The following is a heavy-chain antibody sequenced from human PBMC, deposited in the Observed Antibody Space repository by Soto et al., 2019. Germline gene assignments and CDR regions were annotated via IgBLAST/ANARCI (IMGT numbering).Heavy chain of an antibody. CDR2: IIPIFGTA. CDR3: SREFSIAVAGTIPGMDV. Sequence: SVKVSCKASGGTFSSYAISCVRQAPGQGLEWMGGIIPIFGTANYAQKFQGRVTITADESTSTAYMELSSLRSEDTAVNYWSREFSIAVAGTIPGMDVWGQGTTVTVSS. D-gene: IGHD6-19*01. J-gene: IGHJ6*02. CDR1: GGTFSSYA. V-gene: IGHV1-69*13.